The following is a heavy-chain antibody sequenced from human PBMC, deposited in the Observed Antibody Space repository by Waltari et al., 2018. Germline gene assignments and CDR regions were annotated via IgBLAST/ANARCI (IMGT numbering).Heavy chain of an antibody. CDR3: ATDYYYGSGSYYKHDAFDI. CDR1: GYSFTSYW. Sequence: EVQLVQSGAEVKKPGESLKISCKGSGYSFTSYWIGWVRQMPGKGLEWMGIIYPGDSDTRYSPSFQGQVTISADKSISTAYLQWSSLKASDTAMYYCATDYYYGSGSYYKHDAFDIWGQGTMVTVSS. CDR2: IYPGDSDT. J-gene: IGHJ3*02. V-gene: IGHV5-51*03. D-gene: IGHD3-10*01.